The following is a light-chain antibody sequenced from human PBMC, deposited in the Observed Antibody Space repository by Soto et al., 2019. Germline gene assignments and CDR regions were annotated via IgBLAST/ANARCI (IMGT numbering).Light chain of an antibody. CDR3: QQYGSSPFT. CDR2: AAS. J-gene: IGKJ2*01. CDR1: QSVSSRH. Sequence: EIVLTQSPGTLSLSPGERATLSCRASQSVSSRHLAWYQQKPGQAPRLLICAASSRATGIPDRFSGSGSGTAFTLTISRLEPEDFAVYYCQQYGSSPFTFGQGTKLEIK. V-gene: IGKV3-20*01.